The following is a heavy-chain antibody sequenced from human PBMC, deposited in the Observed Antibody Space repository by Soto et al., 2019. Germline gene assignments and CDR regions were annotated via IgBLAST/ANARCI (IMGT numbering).Heavy chain of an antibody. CDR1: GYSFTSYW. CDR3: ARPGADNLYYYDSSGYYSN. Sequence: GESLKISCKGSGYSFTSYWINWVRQMPGKXLEWMGRIDPSDSYTNYSPSFQGHVTISADKSISTAYLQWSSLKASDTAMYYCARPGADNLYYYDSSGYYSNWGQGTLVTVSS. J-gene: IGHJ4*02. CDR2: IDPSDSYT. V-gene: IGHV5-10-1*01. D-gene: IGHD3-22*01.